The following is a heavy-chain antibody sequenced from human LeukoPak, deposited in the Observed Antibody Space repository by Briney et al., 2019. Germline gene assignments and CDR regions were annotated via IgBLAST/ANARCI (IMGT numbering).Heavy chain of an antibody. Sequence: PSETLSLTCAVYGGSFSGYYWSWIRQPPGKGLEWIGEINHSGSTNYNPSLKSRVTISVDTSKNQFSLKLSSVTAADTAVYYCARGCGGALSGDIVVVPAAKRGYWFDPWGQGTLVTVSS. CDR2: INHSGST. CDR1: GGSFSGYY. CDR3: ARGCGGALSGDIVVVPAAKRGYWFDP. J-gene: IGHJ5*02. D-gene: IGHD2-2*01. V-gene: IGHV4-34*01.